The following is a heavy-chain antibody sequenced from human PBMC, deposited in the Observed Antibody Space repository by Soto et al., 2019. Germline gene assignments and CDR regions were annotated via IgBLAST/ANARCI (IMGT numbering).Heavy chain of an antibody. J-gene: IGHJ6*03. CDR2: IRSKANSYAT. Sequence: GGSLRLSCASSGFTFSGSAMHWVRQASGKGLEWVGRIRSKANSYATAYAASVKGRFTISRDDSMNTAYLQMNSLKTEDTAVYYCTRGNWNVAPYYYYYMDVWGKGTTVTVS. D-gene: IGHD1-1*01. CDR3: TRGNWNVAPYYYYYMDV. V-gene: IGHV3-73*01. CDR1: GFTFSGSA.